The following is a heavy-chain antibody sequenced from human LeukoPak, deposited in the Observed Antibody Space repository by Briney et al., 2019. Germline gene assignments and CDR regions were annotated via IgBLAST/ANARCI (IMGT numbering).Heavy chain of an antibody. J-gene: IGHJ3*02. V-gene: IGHV4-39*01. CDR1: GGSISSSSYY. Sequence: KPSETLSLTCTVSGGSISSSSYYWGWIRQPPGKGLEWIGSIYYSGSTYSNPSLKSRLNISVDTSQNQFSLKLSSVTAADTAVYYCARRSYYYDSSGYYGTFDIWGQGTMVTVSS. CDR2: IYYSGST. D-gene: IGHD3-22*01. CDR3: ARRSYYYDSSGYYGTFDI.